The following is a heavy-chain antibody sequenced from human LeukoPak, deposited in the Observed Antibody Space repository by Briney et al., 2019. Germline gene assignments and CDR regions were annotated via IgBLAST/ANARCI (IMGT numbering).Heavy chain of an antibody. CDR1: GFTFSSYG. J-gene: IGHJ4*02. Sequence: PGGSLRLSCAASGFTFSSYGMHWVRQAPGKGLEWVAVISYDGSNKYYADSVKGRFTISRDNSKNTLYLQMNSLRAEDTAVYYCAKGEVSGVRLLGYWGQGTLVIVSS. D-gene: IGHD1-26*01. V-gene: IGHV3-30*18. CDR3: AKGEVSGVRLLGY. CDR2: ISYDGSNK.